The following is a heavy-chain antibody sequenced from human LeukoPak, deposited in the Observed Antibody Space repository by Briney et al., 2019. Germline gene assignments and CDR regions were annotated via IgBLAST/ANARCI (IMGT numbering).Heavy chain of an antibody. CDR3: ARVVVVTATPYYFDY. D-gene: IGHD2-15*01. CDR1: GFTFDDYG. J-gene: IGHJ4*02. Sequence: GGSLRLSCAASGFTFDDYGMSWVRQAPGKGLEWVSGINWNGGSTGYADSVKGRFTISRDNAKNSLYLQMNSLRAEDTAVYYCARVVVVTATPYYFDYWGQGTLVTVSS. V-gene: IGHV3-20*04. CDR2: INWNGGST.